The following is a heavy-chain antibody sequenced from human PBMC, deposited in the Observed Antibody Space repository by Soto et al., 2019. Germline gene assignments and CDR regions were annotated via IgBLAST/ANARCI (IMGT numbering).Heavy chain of an antibody. CDR2: ISYDGSNK. J-gene: IGHJ5*02. CDR3: AKGAVVVVAATRTNWFDP. D-gene: IGHD2-15*01. V-gene: IGHV3-30*18. Sequence: QVQLVESGGGVVQPGRSLRLSCAASGFTFSSYGMHWVRQAPGKGLEWVAVISYDGSNKYYADSVKGRFTISRDNSKNTLYLQMNSLRAEDTAVYYCAKGAVVVVAATRTNWFDPWGQGTLVTVSS. CDR1: GFTFSSYG.